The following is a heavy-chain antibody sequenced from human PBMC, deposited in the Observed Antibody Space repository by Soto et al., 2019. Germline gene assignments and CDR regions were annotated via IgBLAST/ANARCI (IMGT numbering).Heavy chain of an antibody. Sequence: QVQLQESGPGLVKPSETLSLTCTVSGGSVSSGSYYWSWIRQPPGKGLEWIGYIYYSGSTNYNPSLKIRVTVSVDTSKSRCSLKLSSVTAADTAVYYCAGGRVPAAMVYFDYWGQGTLVAVSS. V-gene: IGHV4-61*01. J-gene: IGHJ4*02. CDR1: GGSVSSGSYY. CDR3: AGGRVPAAMVYFDY. D-gene: IGHD2-2*01. CDR2: IYYSGST.